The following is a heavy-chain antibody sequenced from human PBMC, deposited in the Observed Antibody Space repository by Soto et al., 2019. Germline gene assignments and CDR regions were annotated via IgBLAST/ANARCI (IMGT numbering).Heavy chain of an antibody. CDR1: GFTFSSYG. D-gene: IGHD2-15*01. CDR3: ASLYCSGGSCYPFDY. J-gene: IGHJ4*02. CDR2: IWYDGSNK. V-gene: IGHV3-33*01. Sequence: GGSLRLSCAASGFTFSSYGMHWVRQAPGKGLEWVAVIWYDGSNKYYADSVKGRFTISRDNSKNTLYLQMNSLRAEDTAVYYCASLYCSGGSCYPFDYWGQGTLVTVSS.